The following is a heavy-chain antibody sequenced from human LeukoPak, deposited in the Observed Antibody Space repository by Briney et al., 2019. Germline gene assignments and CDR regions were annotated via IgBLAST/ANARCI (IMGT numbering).Heavy chain of an antibody. Sequence: RGASVKVSCKVSGYTLTELSMHWVRQAPGKGLEWMGGFDPEDGETIYAQKFQGRVTMTEDTSTDTAYMELSSLRSEDTAVYYCATAMRPWVAYSGSYGQPTYFDYWGQGTLVTVSS. V-gene: IGHV1-24*01. J-gene: IGHJ4*02. D-gene: IGHD1-26*01. CDR1: GYTLTELS. CDR2: FDPEDGET. CDR3: ATAMRPWVAYSGSYGQPTYFDY.